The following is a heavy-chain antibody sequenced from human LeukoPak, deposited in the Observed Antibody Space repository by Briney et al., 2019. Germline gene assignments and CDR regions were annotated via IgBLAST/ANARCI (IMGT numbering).Heavy chain of an antibody. J-gene: IGHJ4*02. V-gene: IGHV3-23*01. CDR1: GFTFSSYA. CDR3: AKSHWGHRYYFDY. CDR2: ISGSGGST. D-gene: IGHD7-27*01. Sequence: EPGGSLRLSCAASGFTFSSYAMSWVRQAPGKGLEWVSAISGSGGSTYYADSVKGRFTISRDNSKNTLYLQMNSLRAEDTAVYYCAKSHWGHRYYFDYWGQGTLVTVSS.